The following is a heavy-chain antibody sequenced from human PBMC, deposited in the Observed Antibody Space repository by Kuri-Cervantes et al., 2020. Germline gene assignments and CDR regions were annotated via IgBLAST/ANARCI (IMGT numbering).Heavy chain of an antibody. CDR3: ATVWWQQLGRNWFDP. D-gene: IGHD6-13*01. CDR2: ISAYNGNT. V-gene: IGHV1-18*01. J-gene: IGHJ5*02. CDR1: GYTFTSYG. Sequence: ASVKVSCKASGYTFTSYGISWVRQAPGQGLEWMGWISAYNGNTNYAQKLQGRVTMTTDTSTSTAYMELRSLRSDDTAVYYCATVWWQQLGRNWFDPWGQGTLVTVSS.